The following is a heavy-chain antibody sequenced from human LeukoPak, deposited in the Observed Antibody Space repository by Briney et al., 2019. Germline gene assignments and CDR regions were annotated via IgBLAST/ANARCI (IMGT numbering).Heavy chain of an antibody. D-gene: IGHD1-14*01. V-gene: IGHV1-2*02. CDR1: GYTFIDYY. Sequence: ASVKVSCKASGYTFIDYYLHWMRQAPGQGLEWMGWIDPKSGGTNYAQKFQGRVTMPRDTSISTVYMELSSLDSDDAAVYYCARGPATGGLDYWGQGTLVTVCS. J-gene: IGHJ4*02. CDR3: ARGPATGGLDY. CDR2: IDPKSGGT.